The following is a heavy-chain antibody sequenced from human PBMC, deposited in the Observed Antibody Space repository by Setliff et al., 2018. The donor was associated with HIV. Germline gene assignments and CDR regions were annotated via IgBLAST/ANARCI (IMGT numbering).Heavy chain of an antibody. CDR1: GGSISGHY. V-gene: IGHV4-4*09. Sequence: SETLSLTCTVSGGSISGHYWSWIRQPPGRGLEWIGYIYSSGSTNFNPPLQSRVTISVDTSKNQFSLKLSSVTAAVTAVYYCARHSGVASPNWFDPWGQGTLVTVSS. D-gene: IGHD3-10*01. CDR2: IYSSGST. J-gene: IGHJ5*02. CDR3: ARHSGVASPNWFDP.